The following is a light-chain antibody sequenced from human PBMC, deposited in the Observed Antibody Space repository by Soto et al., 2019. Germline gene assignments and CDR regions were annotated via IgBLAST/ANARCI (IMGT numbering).Light chain of an antibody. CDR2: AAS. CDR1: QGIRND. Sequence: IQMNKTPSSQCGGVEESVTITSRASQGIRNDLGWYQQKPGKAPKRLIYAASSLQSGVPSRFSGSGSGTEFTLTISSLQPADFATYYCLRHNSYPLITIPRGTRLEIK. CDR3: LRHNSYPLIT. V-gene: IGKV1-17*01. J-gene: IGKJ5*01.